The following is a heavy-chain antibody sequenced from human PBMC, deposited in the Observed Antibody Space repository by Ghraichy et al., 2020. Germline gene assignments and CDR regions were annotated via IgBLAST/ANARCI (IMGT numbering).Heavy chain of an antibody. V-gene: IGHV4-34*01. D-gene: IGHD4-23*01. Sequence: SETLSLTCAVYGGSFSGYYWSWIRQPPGKGLEWIGEINHSGSTNYNPSLKSRVTISVDTSKNQFSLKLSSVTAADTAVYHCARGLDYGGNSGRVDYWGQGTLVTVSS. CDR2: INHSGST. CDR1: GGSFSGYY. CDR3: ARGLDYGGNSGRVDY. J-gene: IGHJ4*02.